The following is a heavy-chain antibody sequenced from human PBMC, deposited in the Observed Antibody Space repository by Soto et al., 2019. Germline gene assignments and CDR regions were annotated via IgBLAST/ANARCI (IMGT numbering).Heavy chain of an antibody. CDR1: GFTFDDYA. V-gene: IGHV3-43D*04. D-gene: IGHD3-10*01. CDR3: VKDMAYGSGSYYGFDH. CDR2: ISWDGSSP. Sequence: EVQLVESGGVVVQPGGSLRLSCAASGFTFDDYAMHWVRQAPGKGLQWVSLISWDGSSPYYADSVKGRFTISRDNSKNSLYLQMNSLRAEGTAFYYCVKDMAYGSGSYYGFDHWGQGTLVSVSS. J-gene: IGHJ4*02.